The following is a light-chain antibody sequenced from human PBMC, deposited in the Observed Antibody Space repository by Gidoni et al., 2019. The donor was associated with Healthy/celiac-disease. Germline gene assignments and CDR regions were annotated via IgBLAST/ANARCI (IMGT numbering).Light chain of an antibody. CDR1: QSVLYSSNNQHY. CDR2: WAS. Sequence: DSVMTQSPDSLAVTLGGRATINRKSSQSVLYSSNNQHYLAWYQQNPGQPPKLLIYWASTRESGVPDRFSGSGSGTDFTLTISSLQAEDVAVYYCQQYYSTPLTFGPGTKVDIK. V-gene: IGKV4-1*01. J-gene: IGKJ3*01. CDR3: QQYYSTPLT.